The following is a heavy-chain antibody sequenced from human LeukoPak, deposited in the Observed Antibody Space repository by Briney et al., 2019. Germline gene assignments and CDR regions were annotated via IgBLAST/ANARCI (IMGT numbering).Heavy chain of an antibody. Sequence: PSETLSLTCTVSGGSISSGSYYWSWIRQPAGRGLEWIGRIYTSGSTNYNPSLKSRVTISVDTSKKQFSLKLSSVTAADTAVYYCARISGLSYYYYMDVWGKATTVTISS. J-gene: IGHJ6*03. CDR3: ARISGLSYYYYMDV. CDR2: IYTSGST. D-gene: IGHD6-19*01. V-gene: IGHV4-61*02. CDR1: GGSISSGSYY.